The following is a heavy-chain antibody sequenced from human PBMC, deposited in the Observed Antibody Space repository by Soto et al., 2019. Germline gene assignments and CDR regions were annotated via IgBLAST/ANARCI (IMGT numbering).Heavy chain of an antibody. CDR2: IKTDGSIT. Sequence: GGSLRLSCAASGFTFSSYWMYWVRQVPGEGLVWVSRIKTDGSITGYADFVKGRFTISRDNAKNTLYLQMDSLRAEDTAVYYCAKDGTYTIDYWGQGTLVTVSS. D-gene: IGHD2-2*02. CDR1: GFTFSSYW. CDR3: AKDGTYTIDY. J-gene: IGHJ4*02. V-gene: IGHV3-74*01.